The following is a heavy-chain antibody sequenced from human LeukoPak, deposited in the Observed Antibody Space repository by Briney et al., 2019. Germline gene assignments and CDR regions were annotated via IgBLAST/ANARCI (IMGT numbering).Heavy chain of an antibody. D-gene: IGHD6-19*01. J-gene: IGHJ4*02. V-gene: IGHV3-23*01. CDR3: VKVLYSSGCFDY. Sequence: GGSLRLSCAASGFTFSSYAMSWVRQAPGRGLEWVSAISGSGGSTYYADSVKGRFTISRDNSKNTLYLQMNSLRAEDTAVYYCVKVLYSSGCFDYWGQGTLVSVSS. CDR2: ISGSGGST. CDR1: GFTFSSYA.